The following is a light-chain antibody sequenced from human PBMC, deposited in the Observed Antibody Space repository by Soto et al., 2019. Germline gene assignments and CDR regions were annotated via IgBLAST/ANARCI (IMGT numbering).Light chain of an antibody. CDR1: QSVSSY. J-gene: IGKJ4*01. CDR2: DAS. V-gene: IGKV3-11*01. Sequence: EIVLTQSPATLSLSPGERATLSCRASQSVSSYLAWYQQKPGQAPRLLIYDASNRATGIPARFSGIGSGTDFTLAISSLEPEDFAVYYRQQRSNWPLTFGGGTKVEIK. CDR3: QQRSNWPLT.